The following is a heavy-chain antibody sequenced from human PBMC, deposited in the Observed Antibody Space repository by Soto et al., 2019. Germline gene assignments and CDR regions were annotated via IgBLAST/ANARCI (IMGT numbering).Heavy chain of an antibody. V-gene: IGHV4-30-4*01. CDR3: ARSLILARPSYWFDP. J-gene: IGHJ5*02. Sequence: QVRLQESGPGLVKPSQTLSLTCTVYGGSIGRSDYYWSWIRQPPGKGLEWIGYIYYSGSTYYKPSLKRRLTISVDTSKNQFSMKMTSVTAAATAVYYCARSLILARPSYWFDPWGQGTLVTVSS. D-gene: IGHD3-16*01. CDR2: IYYSGST. CDR1: GGSIGRSDYY.